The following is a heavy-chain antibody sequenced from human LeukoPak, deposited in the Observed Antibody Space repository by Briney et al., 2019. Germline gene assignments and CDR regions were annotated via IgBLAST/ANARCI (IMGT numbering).Heavy chain of an antibody. CDR1: GFTFSSYW. CDR2: IKHDGSQK. CDR3: AKKFPLTAPGADGYYFDY. D-gene: IGHD6-13*01. J-gene: IGHJ4*02. V-gene: IGHV3-7*02. Sequence: GGSLRLSCAASGFTFSSYWMSWVRQAPGKGLEWVASIKHDGSQKYYVDSVKGRFTISRDNSKNTLYLQMNSLRAEDTAVYYCAKKFPLTAPGADGYYFDYWGQGTLVTVSS.